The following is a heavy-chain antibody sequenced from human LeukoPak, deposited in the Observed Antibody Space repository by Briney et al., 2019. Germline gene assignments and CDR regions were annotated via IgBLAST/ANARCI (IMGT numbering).Heavy chain of an antibody. Sequence: TFTSYYXXWVRQAPXQGLXXXGXINPIGGSTSYAQKFQGRVTITRDTSTSKVYMELSRQRDREADVYYCARGPSGNYYDSSGYLDYWGQGTLVTVSS. CDR2: INPIGGST. D-gene: IGHD3-22*01. V-gene: IGHV1-46*03. J-gene: IGHJ4*02. CDR1: TFTSYY. CDR3: ARGPSGNYYDSSGYLDY.